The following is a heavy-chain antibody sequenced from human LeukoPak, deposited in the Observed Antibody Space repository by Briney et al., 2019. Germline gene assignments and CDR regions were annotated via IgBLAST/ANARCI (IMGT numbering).Heavy chain of an antibody. CDR3: ATFEWLDAFDI. J-gene: IGHJ3*02. CDR1: GYTLTELS. D-gene: IGHD3-9*01. V-gene: IGHV1-24*01. Sequence: ASVKVSCKVSGYTLTELSMHWVRQAPGKGLEWMGGFDPEDGETIYAQKFQGRVTVTEDTSTDTAYMELSSLRSEDTAVYYCATFEWLDAFDIWGQGTMVTVSS. CDR2: FDPEDGET.